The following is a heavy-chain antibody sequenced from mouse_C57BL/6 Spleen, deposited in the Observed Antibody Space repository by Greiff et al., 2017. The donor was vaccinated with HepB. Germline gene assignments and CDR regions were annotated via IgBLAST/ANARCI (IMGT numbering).Heavy chain of an antibody. Sequence: QVHVKQSGAELVRPGASVTLSCKASGYTFTDYEMHWVKQTPVHGLEWIGAIDPETGGTAYNQKFKGKAILTADKSSSTAYMELRSLTSEDSAVYYCTSARDYYGSSYAWFAYWGQGTLVTVSA. D-gene: IGHD1-1*01. V-gene: IGHV1-15*01. J-gene: IGHJ3*01. CDR1: GYTFTDYE. CDR3: TSARDYYGSSYAWFAY. CDR2: IDPETGGT.